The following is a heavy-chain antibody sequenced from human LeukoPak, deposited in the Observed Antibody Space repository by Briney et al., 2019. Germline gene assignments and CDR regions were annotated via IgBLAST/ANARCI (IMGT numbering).Heavy chain of an antibody. D-gene: IGHD6-6*01. Sequence: SETLSLTCTVSGGSISSYYWSWIRQPPGKGLEWIGYIYYSGSTNYNPSLKSRVTISVDTSTNQFSLKLSSVTAADTAVYYCARLGSSSGYYYYYMDVWGKGTTVTVSS. J-gene: IGHJ6*03. CDR1: GGSISSYY. CDR3: ARLGSSSGYYYYYMDV. CDR2: IYYSGST. V-gene: IGHV4-59*08.